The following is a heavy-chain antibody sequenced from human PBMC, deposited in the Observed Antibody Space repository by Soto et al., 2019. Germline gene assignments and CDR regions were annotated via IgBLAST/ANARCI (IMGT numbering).Heavy chain of an antibody. V-gene: IGHV1-8*01. J-gene: IGHJ6*02. CDR2: MNPNSGNT. CDR1: GYTFTSYD. D-gene: IGHD3-9*01. CDR3: ASADYDILTGYYWYYGMDV. Sequence: ASVKVSCKASGYTFTSYDINWVRQATGQGLEWMGWMNPNSGNTGYAQKSQGRATMTRNTSISTAYMELSSLRSEDTAVYYCASADYDILTGYYWYYGMDVWGQGTTVTVSS.